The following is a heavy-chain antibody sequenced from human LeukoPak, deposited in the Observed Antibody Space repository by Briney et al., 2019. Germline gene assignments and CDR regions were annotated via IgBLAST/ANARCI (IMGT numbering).Heavy chain of an antibody. Sequence: GASVKVSCRASGYTFTSYYMHWVRQAPGQGLEWRGIINPSGGSTSYAQKFQGRVTMTRDTATSTVYMELSSLRSEDTAVYYCAREGSGGSRRPYNYYYYGMDVWGEGTTVTVSS. CDR3: AREGSGGSRRPYNYYYYGMDV. V-gene: IGHV1-46*01. D-gene: IGHD2-15*01. J-gene: IGHJ6*04. CDR1: GYTFTSYY. CDR2: INPSGGST.